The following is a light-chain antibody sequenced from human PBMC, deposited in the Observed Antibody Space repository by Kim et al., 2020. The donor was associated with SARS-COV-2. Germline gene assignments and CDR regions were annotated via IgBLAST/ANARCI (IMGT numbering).Light chain of an antibody. Sequence: ASVGDRVIMTCRTSQDIANSVAWYQQKPGKVPQVLIYAASTLQSGVPSRFSGRGSGTEFTLSIGSLQTEYVATHDCKKYNSAAWWFGAGTKVDIK. J-gene: IGKJ4*02. V-gene: IGKV1-27*01. CDR1: QDIANS. CDR3: KKYNSAAWW. CDR2: AAS.